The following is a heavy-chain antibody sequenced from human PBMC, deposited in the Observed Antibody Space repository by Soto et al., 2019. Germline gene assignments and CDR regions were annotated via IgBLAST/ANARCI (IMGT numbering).Heavy chain of an antibody. V-gene: IGHV4-61*08. Sequence: SETLSLTCTVSGGSISSGGYYWSWIRQHPGKGLEWIGYIYYSGSTNYNPSLKSRVTISVDTSKNQFSLKLSSVTAADTAVYYCARWTFGSMIRGTYYGMDVWGQGTTVTVSS. J-gene: IGHJ6*02. CDR1: GGSISSGGYY. CDR3: ARWTFGSMIRGTYYGMDV. D-gene: IGHD3-10*01. CDR2: IYYSGST.